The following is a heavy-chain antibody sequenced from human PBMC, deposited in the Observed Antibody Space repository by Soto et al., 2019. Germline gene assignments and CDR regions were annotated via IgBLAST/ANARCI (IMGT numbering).Heavy chain of an antibody. CDR2: IIPILGIA. CDR1: GGTFSSYT. V-gene: IGHV1-69*08. Sequence: QVQLVQSGAEVKKPGSSVKVSCKASGGTFSSYTISWVRQAPGQGLEWMGRIIPILGIANYAQKFQGRVTITADKSTRNAYMELSSLRSEVTAVYYCARDSSSWYYYYYGMDVWGQGTTVTVSS. CDR3: ARDSSSWYYYYYGMDV. J-gene: IGHJ6*02. D-gene: IGHD6-13*01.